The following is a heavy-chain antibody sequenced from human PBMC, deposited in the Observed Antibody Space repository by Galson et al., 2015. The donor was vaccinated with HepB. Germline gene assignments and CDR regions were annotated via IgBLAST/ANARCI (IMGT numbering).Heavy chain of an antibody. J-gene: IGHJ1*01. Sequence: SLRLSCAASGFTFSDYAMSWVRQAPGKGLEWVSAISGSGRSTYYADSVKGRFTISRDTSRNTVSLQMNGLRADDTAVYYCARDQPPYYYDSSGFYLRHWGQGTRLTFSS. CDR2: ISGSGRST. CDR1: GFTFSDYA. CDR3: ARDQPPYYYDSSGFYLRH. V-gene: IGHV3-23*01. D-gene: IGHD3-22*01.